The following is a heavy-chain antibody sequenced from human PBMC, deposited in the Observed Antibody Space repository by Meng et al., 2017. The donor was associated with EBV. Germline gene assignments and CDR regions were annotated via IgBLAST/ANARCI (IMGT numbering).Heavy chain of an antibody. CDR1: GYSFTGYY. CDR2: INPNSGGT. J-gene: IGHJ5*02. Sequence: QGQLGQFGAEVKKPGASVKVSCKASGYSFTGYYMHWVRQAPGHGLEWMGRINPNSGGTNYAQKFQGRVTMTRDTSISTAYMELSRLRSDDTAVYYCAKGADLAAAGTFWFDPWGQGTLVTVSS. V-gene: IGHV1-2*06. D-gene: IGHD6-13*01. CDR3: AKGADLAAAGTFWFDP.